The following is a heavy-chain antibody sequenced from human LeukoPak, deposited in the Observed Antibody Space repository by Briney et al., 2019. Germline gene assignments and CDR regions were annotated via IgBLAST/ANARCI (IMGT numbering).Heavy chain of an antibody. V-gene: IGHV3-15*01. CDR1: GFTFSNAW. Sequence: KPGGSLRLSCAASGFTFSNAWMSWVRQAPGKGLEWVGRIKSKTDGGTTDYAAPVRGRFTISRDDSKNTLYLQMNSLKTEDTAVYYCTTPSYYYDSSGYYMYFDYWGQGTLVTVSS. J-gene: IGHJ4*02. CDR3: TTPSYYYDSSGYYMYFDY. CDR2: IKSKTDGGTT. D-gene: IGHD3-22*01.